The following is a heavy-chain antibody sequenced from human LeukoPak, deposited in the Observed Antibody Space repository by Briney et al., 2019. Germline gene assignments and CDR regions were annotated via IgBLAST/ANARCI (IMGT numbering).Heavy chain of an antibody. V-gene: IGHV4-59*01. D-gene: IGHD3-22*01. Sequence: PSETLSLTCTVSGASISNYYWSWIRQPPGKGLEWIGFIYNSGITNYNPSLKSRVTISVDTSKNQLSLRLSSVTAADTAVYYCARLRDNGGYYYYFDYWGQGTLVTVSS. J-gene: IGHJ4*02. CDR1: GASISNYY. CDR2: IYNSGIT. CDR3: ARLRDNGGYYYYFDY.